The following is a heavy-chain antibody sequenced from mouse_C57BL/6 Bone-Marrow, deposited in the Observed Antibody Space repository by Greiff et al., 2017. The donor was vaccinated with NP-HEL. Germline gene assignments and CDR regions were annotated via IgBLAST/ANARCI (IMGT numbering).Heavy chain of an antibody. V-gene: IGHV2-2*01. D-gene: IGHD2-10*01. J-gene: IGHJ1*03. CDR2: IWRGGST. CDR3: SRPPYYGNPTYLDV. Sequence: QVQLKQSGPGLVQPSQSLSITCTVSGVSLTSYGVHWVRQSPGKGLEWLGVIWRGGSTDYNAAFIYRLSISKDNSKSQVFFKMNSLQDDDTVIYYGSRPPYYGNPTYLDVWGTGTTVTVSS. CDR1: GVSLTSYG.